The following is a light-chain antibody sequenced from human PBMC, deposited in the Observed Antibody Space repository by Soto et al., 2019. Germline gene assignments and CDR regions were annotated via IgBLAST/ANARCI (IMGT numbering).Light chain of an antibody. CDR1: QSISSY. J-gene: IGKJ1*01. CDR2: AAS. Sequence: DIQMTQSPSSLSASVGDRVTITCRASQSISSYLNWYQQKPGKAPKLLIYAASSLQSGVPSRFSGSGSGTDFTLTISSLQPEYFATYYCQQSYRTLWTFGQGTMVEIK. V-gene: IGKV1-39*01. CDR3: QQSYRTLWT.